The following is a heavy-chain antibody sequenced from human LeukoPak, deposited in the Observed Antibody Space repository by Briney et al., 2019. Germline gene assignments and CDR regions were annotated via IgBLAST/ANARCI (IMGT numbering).Heavy chain of an antibody. CDR1: GGSISSYY. CDR3: AREGGAYSSSWQPYCYYGMDV. Sequence: SETLSLTCTVSGGSISSYYWSWIRQPPGKGLEWIGEINHSGSTNYNPSLKSRVTISVDTSKNQFSLKLSSVTAADTAVYYCAREGGAYSSSWQPYCYYGMDVWGQGTTVTVSS. D-gene: IGHD6-13*01. V-gene: IGHV4-34*01. J-gene: IGHJ6*02. CDR2: INHSGST.